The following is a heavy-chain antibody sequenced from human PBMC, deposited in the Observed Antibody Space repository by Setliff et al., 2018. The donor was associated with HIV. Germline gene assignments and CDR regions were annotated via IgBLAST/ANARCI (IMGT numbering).Heavy chain of an antibody. D-gene: IGHD3-3*01. J-gene: IGHJ2*01. Sequence: ASVKVSCKASGYTFTSYDINWVRQATGQGLEWMGWINAGNGNTKYSQKFQGRVTITRDTSASTAYMELSSLRSEDTAVYYCARVPITIFGVPSWYFDLWGRGTLVTVSS. CDR3: ARVPITIFGVPSWYFDL. V-gene: IGHV1-3*01. CDR2: INAGNGNT. CDR1: GYTFTSYD.